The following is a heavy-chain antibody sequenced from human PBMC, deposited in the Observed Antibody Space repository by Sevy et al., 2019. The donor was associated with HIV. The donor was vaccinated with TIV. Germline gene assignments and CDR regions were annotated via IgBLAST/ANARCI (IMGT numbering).Heavy chain of an antibody. D-gene: IGHD3-3*01. CDR3: ARVGNDFWSGYYSWYYYYGMDV. CDR1: GFTFSSYW. V-gene: IGHV3-7*01. Sequence: GGSLRLSCAASGFTFSSYWMSWVRQAPGKGLEWVANIKQDGSEKYYVDSVKGRFTISRDNAKNSLYLQMNSLRAEDTAVYYCARVGNDFWSGYYSWYYYYGMDVWGQGTTVTVSS. CDR2: IKQDGSEK. J-gene: IGHJ6*02.